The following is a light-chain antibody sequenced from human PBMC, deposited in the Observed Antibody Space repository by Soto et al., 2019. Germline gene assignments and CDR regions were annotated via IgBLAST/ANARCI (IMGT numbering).Light chain of an antibody. V-gene: IGLV2-18*02. CDR3: SSWSSSNTFYV. J-gene: IGLJ1*01. CDR1: SSDVGSYNR. Sequence: QSALTQPPSVSGSPGQSVTISCTGTSSDVGSYNRVSWYQQPPGTAPKLMIYEVGNRPSGVPDRFSGSKSGNTASLTISGLQAEDEAIYFCSSWSSSNTFYVFGTGTKLTVL. CDR2: EVG.